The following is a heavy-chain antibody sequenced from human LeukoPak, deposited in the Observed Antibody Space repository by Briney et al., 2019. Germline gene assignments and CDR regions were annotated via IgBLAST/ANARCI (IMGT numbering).Heavy chain of an antibody. J-gene: IGHJ4*02. Sequence: GGSLRLSCAASGFTFSDYEMNWVRQAPEKGLEWVSYISAGAGVIFYADSVKGRFSITRDNAKNSLFLQMNSLRAEDTAVYYCARFRTTDTLTGYNHELDYWGRGTLVTVSS. CDR1: GFTFSDYE. CDR2: ISAGAGVI. D-gene: IGHD3-9*01. V-gene: IGHV3-48*03. CDR3: ARFRTTDTLTGYNHELDY.